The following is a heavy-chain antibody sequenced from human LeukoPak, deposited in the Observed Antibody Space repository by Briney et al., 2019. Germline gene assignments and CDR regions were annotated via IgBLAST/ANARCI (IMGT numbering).Heavy chain of an antibody. Sequence: GGSLRLSCAVSGITFSSYSMNWVRQAPGKGLEWVSYISSSSSTIYYVDSVKGRFTISRDSAKNSLYLQMNSLRVEDTAVYYCARDVNTIYGWYFDYWGQGTVVTVSS. J-gene: IGHJ4*02. D-gene: IGHD3-3*01. CDR1: GITFSSYS. V-gene: IGHV3-48*04. CDR3: ARDVNTIYGWYFDY. CDR2: ISSSSSTI.